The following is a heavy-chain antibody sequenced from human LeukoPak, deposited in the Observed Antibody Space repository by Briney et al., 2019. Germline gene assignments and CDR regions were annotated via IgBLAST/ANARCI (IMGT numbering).Heavy chain of an antibody. J-gene: IGHJ3*02. CDR1: GFTFSSSA. CDR3: TTDVPFFYGDGAFDT. D-gene: IGHD4-17*01. V-gene: IGHV3-15*01. Sequence: GGSLRLSCAASGFTFSSSAMSWVRPAPGEGLEWVGRIKSKTAGGTPDYAAPVKGRFTVSRDDSKNTLYLQKYSLKAEDTAVYFCTTDVPFFYGDGAFDTWGQGTMVTVSS. CDR2: IKSKTAGGTP.